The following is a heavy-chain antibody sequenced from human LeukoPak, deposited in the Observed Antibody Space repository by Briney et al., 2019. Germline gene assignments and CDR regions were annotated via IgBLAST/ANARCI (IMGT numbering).Heavy chain of an antibody. CDR2: ISSSSSYI. V-gene: IGHV3-21*01. CDR3: ARDLTSYYYGSGSYPTYGMDV. Sequence: PGGSLRLSCAASGFTFSSYSMNWVRQAPGKGLEWVSSISSSSSYIYYADSVKGRFTISRDNAKNSLYLQMNSLRAEDTAVCYCARDLTSYYYGSGSYPTYGMDVWGQGTTVTVSS. D-gene: IGHD3-10*01. J-gene: IGHJ6*02. CDR1: GFTFSSYS.